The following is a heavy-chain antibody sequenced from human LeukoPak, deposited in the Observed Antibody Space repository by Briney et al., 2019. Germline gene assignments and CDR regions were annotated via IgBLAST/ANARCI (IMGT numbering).Heavy chain of an antibody. CDR1: GYTFTGYY. CDR3: ARGVLLWFGELNYFDY. CDR2: IYPNSGGT. V-gene: IGHV1-2*02. Sequence: ASVKVSCKASGYTFTGYYMHWVRQAPGQGLEWMGWIYPNSGGTNYAQKFQGRVTMTRDTSISTAYMELSRLRSDDTAVYYCARGVLLWFGELNYFDYWGQGTLVTVSS. D-gene: IGHD3-10*01. J-gene: IGHJ4*02.